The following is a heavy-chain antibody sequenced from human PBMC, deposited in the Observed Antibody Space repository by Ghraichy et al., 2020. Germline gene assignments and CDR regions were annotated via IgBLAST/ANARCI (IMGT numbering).Heavy chain of an antibody. J-gene: IGHJ4*02. Sequence: GGSLRLSCVASGFTVSTNYMTWVRQAPGKGLEWVSVIYGGGSTYYADSVRGRFTISRDNSKNTLYLQMNSLRVEDTAVYYCTRDLQGSGTYHHDFWGQGTLVTVSS. CDR2: IYGGGST. D-gene: IGHD3-10*01. CDR1: GFTVSTNY. V-gene: IGHV3-53*01. CDR3: TRDLQGSGTYHHDF.